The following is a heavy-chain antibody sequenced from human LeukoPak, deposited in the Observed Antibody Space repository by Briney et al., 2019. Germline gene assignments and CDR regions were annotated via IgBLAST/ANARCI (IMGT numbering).Heavy chain of an antibody. V-gene: IGHV4-34*01. D-gene: IGHD5-12*01. J-gene: IGHJ4*02. CDR1: GGSFSGYY. Sequence: SETLSLTCAVYGGSFSGYYWSWIRQPPGKGLEWIGEINHSGSTNYNPSLKSRVTISVDTSKNQFSLKLSSVTAADTAVYYCARVPWLRRPKGFDYWGQGTPVTVSS. CDR3: ARVPWLRRPKGFDY. CDR2: INHSGST.